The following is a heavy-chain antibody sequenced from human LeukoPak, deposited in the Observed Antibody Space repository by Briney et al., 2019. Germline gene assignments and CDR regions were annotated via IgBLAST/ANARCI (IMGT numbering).Heavy chain of an antibody. D-gene: IGHD6-19*01. CDR3: ARDYSSGWYDWYFDR. Sequence: ASVKVSCTASGYTLTGYYMHWVGQAPVQGLGWIGRVNPNTGGTNYAQKFQGRVTMARDSSVRTAYMGLSRLRSDDTAGTYRARDYSSGWYDWYFDRWGRGTLVTVSS. CDR2: VNPNTGGT. J-gene: IGHJ2*01. V-gene: IGHV1-2*06. CDR1: GYTLTGYY.